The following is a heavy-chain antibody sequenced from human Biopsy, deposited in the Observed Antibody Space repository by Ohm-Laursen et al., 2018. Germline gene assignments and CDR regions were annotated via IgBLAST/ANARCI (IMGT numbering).Heavy chain of an antibody. Sequence: ASVKVSCKTSGYTFTSYDITWVRQASGQGPEWIGWLNPVSGNSNFGQKFRGRVTVTSDASISTAYMELSGLTSDDTATYYCGRAVRNQLLTDPWGQGTLVTVTS. CDR2: LNPVSGNS. D-gene: IGHD1-7*01. J-gene: IGHJ5*02. CDR1: GYTFTSYD. V-gene: IGHV1-8*01. CDR3: GRAVRNQLLTDP.